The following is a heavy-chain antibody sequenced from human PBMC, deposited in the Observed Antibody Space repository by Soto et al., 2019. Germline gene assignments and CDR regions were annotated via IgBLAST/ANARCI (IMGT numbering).Heavy chain of an antibody. CDR3: ARDLYGLDV. CDR2: ISRTDSSK. J-gene: IGHJ6*02. V-gene: IGHV3-11*01. Sequence: QVQLVESGGGLVKPGGSLRLSCAATGFSFSDYDMTWIRQAPGQGLEWLSYISRTDSSKYYAGSVKGRFTISVDSAKRSVYLQMNSLRADDTAVYYWARDLYGLDVWGQGTTVIVSS. CDR1: GFSFSDYD.